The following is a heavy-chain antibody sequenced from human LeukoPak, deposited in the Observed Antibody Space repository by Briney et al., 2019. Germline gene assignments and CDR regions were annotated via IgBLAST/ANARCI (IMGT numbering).Heavy chain of an antibody. CDR1: GGTFSSYA. Sequence: ASVKVSCKASGGTFSSYAISWVRQAPGQGLECIGGIILIFGTASYAQKFQGRVTITTDESTSTAYMELSSLRSEDTAVYYCARVEMATIGQAGVFDYWGQGTLVTVSS. J-gene: IGHJ4*02. D-gene: IGHD5-24*01. V-gene: IGHV1-69*05. CDR3: ARVEMATIGQAGVFDY. CDR2: IILIFGTA.